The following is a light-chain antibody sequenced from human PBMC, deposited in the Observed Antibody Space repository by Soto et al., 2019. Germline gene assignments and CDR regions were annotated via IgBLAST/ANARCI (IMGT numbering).Light chain of an antibody. CDR2: DVS. CDR3: CSYAGSYGVYV. Sequence: QSALTQPRSVSGAPGQSVTISCTGTSSDVGAYNYVSWYQQHPGKAPKLMIYDVSKRPSGVPDRFSGSKSGNTASLTISGLQAEDEADYYCCSYAGSYGVYVFGTGTKVT. J-gene: IGLJ1*01. V-gene: IGLV2-11*01. CDR1: SSDVGAYNY.